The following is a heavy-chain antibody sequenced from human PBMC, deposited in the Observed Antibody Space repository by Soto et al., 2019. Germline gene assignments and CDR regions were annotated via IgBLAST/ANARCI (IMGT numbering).Heavy chain of an antibody. CDR2: ISSSGSTI. CDR1: GVTCISYG. D-gene: IGHD1-26*01. Sequence: TGGSPRLSCAAAGVTCISYGGNWVSQAPGKGLEWVSYISSSGSTIYYADSVKGRFTISRDNAKNSLYLQMNSLRAEDTAVYYCARDDEWELLFFDYWGQGTLVTVSS. CDR3: ARDDEWELLFFDY. V-gene: IGHV3-48*03. J-gene: IGHJ4*02.